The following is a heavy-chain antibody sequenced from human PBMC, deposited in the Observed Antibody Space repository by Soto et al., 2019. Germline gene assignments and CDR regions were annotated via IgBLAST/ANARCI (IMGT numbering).Heavy chain of an antibody. CDR1: GGSFSGYY. D-gene: IGHD5-12*01. Sequence: QVQLQQWGAGLLKPSETLSLTCAVYGGSFSGYYWSWIRQPPGKGLEWIGEINHSGSTNYNPSLKSRVTISVDTSKNQFTLKLGSVSAADTAVYYCARGRGYSGYDLFDYWGQGTLVTVSS. V-gene: IGHV4-34*01. CDR3: ARGRGYSGYDLFDY. CDR2: INHSGST. J-gene: IGHJ4*02.